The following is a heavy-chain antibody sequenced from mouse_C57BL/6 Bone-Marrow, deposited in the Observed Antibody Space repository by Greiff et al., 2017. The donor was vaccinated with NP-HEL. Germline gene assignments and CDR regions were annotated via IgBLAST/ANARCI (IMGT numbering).Heavy chain of an antibody. CDR3: ARWDYYYGSSSYYFDY. J-gene: IGHJ2*01. CDR1: GYTFTSYW. D-gene: IGHD1-1*01. Sequence: VQLQQPGAELVKPGASVKMSCKASGYTFTSYWITWVKQRPGQGLEWIGDIYPGSGSTNYNEKFKSKATLTVDTSSSTAYMQLSSLTSEDSAVYYCARWDYYYGSSSYYFDYWGQGTTLTVSS. V-gene: IGHV1-55*01. CDR2: IYPGSGST.